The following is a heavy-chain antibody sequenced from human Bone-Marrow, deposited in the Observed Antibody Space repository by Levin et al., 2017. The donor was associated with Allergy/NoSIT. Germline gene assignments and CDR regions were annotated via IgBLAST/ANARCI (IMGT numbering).Heavy chain of an antibody. CDR3: ERPIASGGHTYSYYYMAV. D-gene: IGHD3-16*01. V-gene: IGHV1-2*02. CDR1: GYIFTDYY. J-gene: IGHJ6*03. Sequence: GESLKISCKASGYIFTDYYIHWVRQAPGQGLEWMGWINPNSGGTKYAQKFQGRVTMTRDTSISTAYVDLSRLRFDDTSVYYCERPIASGGHTYSYYYMAVWGKGTTVTVSS. CDR2: INPNSGGT.